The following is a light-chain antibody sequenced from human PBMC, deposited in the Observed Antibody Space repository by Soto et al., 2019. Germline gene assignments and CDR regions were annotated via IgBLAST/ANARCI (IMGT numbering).Light chain of an antibody. CDR1: QTISSW. CDR3: QPYNSYSEA. Sequence: DIQMTQSPSTLSASVGDRVTITCRASQTISSWLAWYQQKPGEAPKLLIYKASTLKSVVPSRFSGSGSGTEFTLTISSLQPDDFATYYCQPYNSYSEAFGQGTKVDIK. CDR2: KAS. V-gene: IGKV1-5*03. J-gene: IGKJ1*01.